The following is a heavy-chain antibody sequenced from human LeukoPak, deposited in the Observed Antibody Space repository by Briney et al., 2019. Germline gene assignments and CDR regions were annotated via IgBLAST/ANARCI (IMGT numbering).Heavy chain of an antibody. J-gene: IGHJ3*02. CDR3: ARDGDAGAFDI. CDR2: INPSGGST. V-gene: IGHV1-46*01. Sequence: ASVKVSCKASGYTFTSYYMHLVRHAPGQGLEWMGIINPSGGSTSYAQKFQGRVTMTRDTSISTAYMELSRLRSDDTAVYYCARDGDAGAFDIWGQGTMVTVSS. CDR1: GYTFTSYY. D-gene: IGHD7-27*01.